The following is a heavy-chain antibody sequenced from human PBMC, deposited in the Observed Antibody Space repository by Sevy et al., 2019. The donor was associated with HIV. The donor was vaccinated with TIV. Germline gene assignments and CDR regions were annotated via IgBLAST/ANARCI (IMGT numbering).Heavy chain of an antibody. J-gene: IGHJ4*02. CDR3: ARSEFLES. V-gene: IGHV5-51*01. D-gene: IGHD3-3*01. CDR1: GYTFSDYW. Sequence: GESLKISCKGSGYTFSDYWIGWVRQMPGKGLEWMGLIYPGDSDVKYSPSFQGQVTISADKSISTAYLQWSSLKASDSAMYYCARSEFLESWGQGTLVTVSS. CDR2: IYPGDSDV.